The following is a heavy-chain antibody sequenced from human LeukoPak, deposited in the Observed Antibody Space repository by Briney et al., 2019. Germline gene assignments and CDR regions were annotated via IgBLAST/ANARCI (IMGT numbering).Heavy chain of an antibody. V-gene: IGHV3-23*01. CDR2: ISGTGGST. J-gene: IGHJ6*02. Sequence: PGGSLRLSCAASGFTFGSYAMSWVRRAPGKGLEWVSAISGTGGSTDYADSVKGRFTISRDNSKKTLFLQMNSLRAEDTAVYYCAKETFYDFWSVDYYGMDVWGQGTTVTVSS. D-gene: IGHD3-3*01. CDR1: GFTFGSYA. CDR3: AKETFYDFWSVDYYGMDV.